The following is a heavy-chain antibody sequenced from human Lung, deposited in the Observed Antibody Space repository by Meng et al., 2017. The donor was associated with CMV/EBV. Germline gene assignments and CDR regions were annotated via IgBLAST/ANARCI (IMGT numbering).Heavy chain of an antibody. J-gene: IGHJ4*02. V-gene: IGHV3-74*01. CDR3: GRDSFDWLFLDS. Sequence: GVAFNSRWMHWVRPLPGRGLEWVSRINNDGSSTAYADSVEGQFAISRDNAKNTLYLQMNSLRAEDTAMYYCGRDSFDWLFLDSWGQGSLVTVSS. D-gene: IGHD3-9*01. CDR1: GVAFNSRW. CDR2: INNDGSST.